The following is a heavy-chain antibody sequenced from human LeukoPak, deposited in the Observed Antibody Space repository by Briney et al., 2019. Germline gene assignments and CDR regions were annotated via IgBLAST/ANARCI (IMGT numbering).Heavy chain of an antibody. CDR3: ARGIAVAGMEFDP. Sequence: SETLSLTCTVSGGSISSYYWSWIRQPPGKGLEWIGYIYYSGSTKYNPSLRSRVTISVDTSKKEFAVKLSSVTAADTAVYYCARGIAVAGMEFDPWGQGTLVTVSS. V-gene: IGHV4-59*01. CDR2: IYYSGST. D-gene: IGHD6-19*01. J-gene: IGHJ5*02. CDR1: GGSISSYY.